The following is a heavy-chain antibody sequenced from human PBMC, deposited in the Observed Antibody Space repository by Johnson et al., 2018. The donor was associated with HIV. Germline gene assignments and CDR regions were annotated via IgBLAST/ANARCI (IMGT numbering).Heavy chain of an antibody. V-gene: IGHV3-20*04. J-gene: IGHJ3*02. Sequence: EVQLVESGGGVVRPGGSLRLSCAASGFTFDDYCLSWVRQAPGKGLEWVSGINWNCGSTGYAYSVKGRFTISREDATNSLYLQINSLRAGDTALYYCARAVCRGGRCYSHDAFDIWGQGTMVTVSS. D-gene: IGHD2-15*01. CDR3: ARAVCRGGRCYSHDAFDI. CDR1: GFTFDDYC. CDR2: INWNCGST.